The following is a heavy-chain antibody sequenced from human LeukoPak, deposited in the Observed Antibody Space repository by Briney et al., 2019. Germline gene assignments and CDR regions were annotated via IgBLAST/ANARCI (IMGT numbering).Heavy chain of an antibody. CDR1: GYSFTNHW. J-gene: IGHJ4*02. V-gene: IGHV5-51*01. CDR3: ARGGGGDGYTIGKWGDY. D-gene: IGHD5-24*01. CDR2: IYPGDSDT. Sequence: GESLKISCEGSGYSFTNHWIGWVRQMPGKGLEWMAIIYPGDSDTRYSPSFQGQVTISADKSISTAYLQWSSLKASDTAMYYCARGGGGDGYTIGKWGDYWGQGTLVTVSS.